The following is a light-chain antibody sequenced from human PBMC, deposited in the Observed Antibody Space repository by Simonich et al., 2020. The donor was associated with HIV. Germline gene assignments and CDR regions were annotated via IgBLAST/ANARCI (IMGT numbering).Light chain of an antibody. V-gene: IGKV4-1*01. CDR3: QQYYSTPLT. Sequence: DIVMTQSPDSLTVSLGERATINCTSSQSVLSSSNNKNYLTWYQQKPGQPPKLLIYWASPRESGVPDRFSGSGSGTDFTLTITSLQAEDVAVYFCQQYYSTPLTFGGGTKVEIK. CDR1: QSVLSSSNNKNY. J-gene: IGKJ4*01. CDR2: WAS.